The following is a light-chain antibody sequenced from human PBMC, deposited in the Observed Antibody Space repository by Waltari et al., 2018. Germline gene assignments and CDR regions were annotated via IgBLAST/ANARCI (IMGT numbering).Light chain of an antibody. CDR1: QSVSSY. J-gene: IGKJ5*01. CDR2: DAS. V-gene: IGKV3-11*01. CDR3: QQRRNWAT. Sequence: EIVLTQSPATLSLSPGESATLSCRASQSVSSYLAWYQQKPGQAPRLLPYDASNRATGIPARFSGSWSGTDFTLTISSLEPEDFAVYYCQQRRNWATFGQGTRLEIK.